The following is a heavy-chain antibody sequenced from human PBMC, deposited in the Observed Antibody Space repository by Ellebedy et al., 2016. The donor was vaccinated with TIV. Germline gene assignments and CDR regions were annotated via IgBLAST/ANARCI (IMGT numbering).Heavy chain of an antibody. CDR3: ARSYGDSMEGFFDY. V-gene: IGHV4-4*07. Sequence: SETLSLXXTVSGGSISSYYWSWIRQPAGKGLEWIGRIYTSGSTNYNPSLKSRVTMSVDTSKNQFSLKLSSVTAADTAVYYCARSYGDSMEGFFDYWGQGTLVTVSS. CDR1: GGSISSYY. J-gene: IGHJ4*02. D-gene: IGHD4-17*01. CDR2: IYTSGST.